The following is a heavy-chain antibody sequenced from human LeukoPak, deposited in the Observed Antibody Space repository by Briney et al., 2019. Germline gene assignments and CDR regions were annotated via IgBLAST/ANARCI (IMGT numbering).Heavy chain of an antibody. D-gene: IGHD5-18*01. J-gene: IGHJ4*02. Sequence: SETLTLTCTVSGGSISSYYWSWIRQPPGKGLEWIGYIYYSGSTNYNPSLKSRVTISVDTSKNQFSLKLTSVTAADTAVYYCARVGGYSHKDWGQGNLVTVSS. V-gene: IGHV4-59*01. CDR1: GGSISSYY. CDR3: ARVGGYSHKD. CDR2: IYYSGST.